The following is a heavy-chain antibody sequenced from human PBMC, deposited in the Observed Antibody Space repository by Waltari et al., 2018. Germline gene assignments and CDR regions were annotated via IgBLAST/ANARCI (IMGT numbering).Heavy chain of an antibody. D-gene: IGHD2-8*01. V-gene: IGHV1-24*01. CDR1: GYTLTELS. CDR3: ATRMLRYWYFDL. CDR2: FDPEDGET. J-gene: IGHJ2*01. Sequence: QVQLVQSGAEVKKPGASVKVSCKVSGYTLTELSMHWVRQAPGKGLEWMGGFDPEDGETIYAQKCQGRATMTEDTSTDTAYMELSSLRSEDTAVYYCATRMLRYWYFDLWGRGTLVTVSS.